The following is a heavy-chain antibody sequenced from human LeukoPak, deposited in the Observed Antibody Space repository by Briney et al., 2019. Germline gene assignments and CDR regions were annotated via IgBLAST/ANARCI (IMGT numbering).Heavy chain of an antibody. J-gene: IGHJ4*02. CDR2: IYSGGST. Sequence: GGSLRLSCAASGFTVSSNYMSWVRQAPGKGLEWVSVIYSGGSTYYADSVKGRFTISRDNSKNTLYLQMNSLRAEDTAVYYCARSTGYSSSWHFDYWGQGTLVTVSS. D-gene: IGHD6-13*01. V-gene: IGHV3-53*01. CDR1: GFTVSSNY. CDR3: ARSTGYSSSWHFDY.